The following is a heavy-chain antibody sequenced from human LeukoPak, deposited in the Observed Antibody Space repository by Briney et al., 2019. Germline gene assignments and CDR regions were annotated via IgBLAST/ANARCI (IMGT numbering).Heavy chain of an antibody. V-gene: IGHV3-30-3*01. CDR3: ARVREAPLDIVVTCYFDY. J-gene: IGHJ4*02. Sequence: GGSLRLSCAASGFTFSSYAMHWIRQAPGKGLEWVAVISYDGSNKYYADSVKGRFTISRDNSKNTLYLQMNSLRAEDTAVYYCARVREAPLDIVVTCYFDYWGQGTLVTVSS. CDR1: GFTFSSYA. D-gene: IGHD2-15*01. CDR2: ISYDGSNK.